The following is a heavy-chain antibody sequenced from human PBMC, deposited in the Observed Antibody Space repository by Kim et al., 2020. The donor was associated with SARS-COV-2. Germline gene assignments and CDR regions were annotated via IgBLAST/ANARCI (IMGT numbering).Heavy chain of an antibody. V-gene: IGHV3-11*06. D-gene: IGHD3-10*01. CDR3: ARDGGVYGSGSYSYGMDV. Sequence: KGRFTISRDNAKNSLYLQMNSLRAEDTAVYYCARDGGVYGSGSYSYGMDVWGQGTTVTVSS. J-gene: IGHJ6*02.